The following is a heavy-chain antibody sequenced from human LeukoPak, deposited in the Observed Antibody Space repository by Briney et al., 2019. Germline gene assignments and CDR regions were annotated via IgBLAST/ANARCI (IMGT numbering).Heavy chain of an antibody. J-gene: IGHJ6*03. CDR1: GYTFTAHY. D-gene: IGHD4-17*01. V-gene: IGHV1-2*02. CDR3: ARGTDYGDYGGTWFYYYYMDV. CDR2: INHNSGGT. Sequence: GASVKVSCKASGYTFTAHYLHWVRQAPGQGLEWMAWINHNSGGTKYAEKFQGRVTVTRDTSTSTAYMELSRLRSDDTAVHYCARGTDYGDYGGTWFYYYYMDVWGEGTTVTVSS.